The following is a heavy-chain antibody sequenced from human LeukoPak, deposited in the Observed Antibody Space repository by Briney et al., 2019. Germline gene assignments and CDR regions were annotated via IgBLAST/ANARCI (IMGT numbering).Heavy chain of an antibody. CDR3: ARDCSSTSRRLDDAFDI. Sequence: PGGSLRLSCAASGFTFSSYGMHWVRQAPGKGLEWVAVIWYDGSNKYYADSVKGRFTISRDNSKNALYLQMNSLRAEDTAVYYCARDCSSTSRRLDDAFDIWGQGTMVTVSS. CDR1: GFTFSSYG. D-gene: IGHD2-2*01. V-gene: IGHV3-33*01. CDR2: IWYDGSNK. J-gene: IGHJ3*02.